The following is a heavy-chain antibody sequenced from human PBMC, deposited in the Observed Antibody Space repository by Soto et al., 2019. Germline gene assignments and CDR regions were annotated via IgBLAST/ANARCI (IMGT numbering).Heavy chain of an antibody. V-gene: IGHV1-69*02. CDR2: IIPILGIA. J-gene: IGHJ6*03. Sequence: QVQLVQSGAEVKKPGSSVKVSCKASGGTFSSYTISWVRQAPGQGLEWMGRIIPILGIANYAQKFQGRVTITADKSTSTDYMELSSLRSEDTAVYYCARVLRYFVWPSPYMDVWGKGTTVTVSS. D-gene: IGHD3-9*01. CDR1: GGTFSSYT. CDR3: ARVLRYFVWPSPYMDV.